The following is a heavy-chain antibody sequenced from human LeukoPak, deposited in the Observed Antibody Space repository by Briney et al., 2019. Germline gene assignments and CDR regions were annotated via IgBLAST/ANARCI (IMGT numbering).Heavy chain of an antibody. D-gene: IGHD5-12*01. CDR1: GFPFPTYP. J-gene: IGHJ5*02. CDR3: VGDLPREYSGKGSP. Sequence: PGRSLRLSCAASGFPFPTYPMHRVRQAPGKGLQWVAAISSDGTNKYYTDSVQGRFTISRDSPVHTLYLQMNSLRPEDTAVYYCVGDLPREYSGKGSPWGQGTLVTVSS. CDR2: ISSDGTNK. V-gene: IGHV3-30-3*01.